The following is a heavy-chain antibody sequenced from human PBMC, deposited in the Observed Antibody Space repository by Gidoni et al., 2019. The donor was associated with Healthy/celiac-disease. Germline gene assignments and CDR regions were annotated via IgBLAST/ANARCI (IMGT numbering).Heavy chain of an antibody. Sequence: EVQLVESGGGWVKPGGSLRLSWAAAGFTFSSHWMTWVRQAPGKGLEWVANIKEDGSVKYYVDSVKGRFTISRDNAKNSLYLQMNRLRVEDTAVYYCARARGLNVWGPGTTVIVSS. CDR3: ARARGLNV. J-gene: IGHJ6*02. V-gene: IGHV3-7*03. CDR2: IKEDGSVK. CDR1: GFTFSSHW.